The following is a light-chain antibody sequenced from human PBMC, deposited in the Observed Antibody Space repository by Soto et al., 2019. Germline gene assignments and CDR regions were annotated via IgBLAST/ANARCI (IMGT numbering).Light chain of an antibody. V-gene: IGLV1-51*01. CDR1: SSNIGNNY. CDR3: GTWDSSLSVGV. CDR2: ENN. Sequence: QSVLTQPPSVSAAPGQTVTISCSGSSSNIGNNYVSWYQHLPGTAPKLLIYENNKRPSGIPARFSGSKSGTSATLGIAGLQTGDEADYYCGTWDSSLSVGVFGGGTQLTVL. J-gene: IGLJ2*01.